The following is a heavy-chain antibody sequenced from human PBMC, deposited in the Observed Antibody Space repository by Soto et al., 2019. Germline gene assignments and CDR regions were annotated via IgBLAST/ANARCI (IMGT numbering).Heavy chain of an antibody. V-gene: IGHV3-23*01. J-gene: IGHJ3*02. CDR1: GFTFSSYA. CDR3: AKTANGWFSAFAI. D-gene: IGHD6-19*01. Sequence: EVQLLESGGGLVQPGGSLRLSCAASGFTFSSYAMSWVRQAPGKGLEWVSAISGSGGTTYYADSVKGRFTFSRDNSKNTLYLQMNSLRAEDTAVYDCAKTANGWFSAFAIWGQGTMVTVSS. CDR2: ISGSGGTT.